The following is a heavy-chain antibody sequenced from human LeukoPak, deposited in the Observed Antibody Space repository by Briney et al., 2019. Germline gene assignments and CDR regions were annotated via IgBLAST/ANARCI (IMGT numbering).Heavy chain of an antibody. CDR1: GGSFSRYY. V-gene: IGHV4-34*01. J-gene: IGHJ4*03. D-gene: IGHD5-24*01. CDR3: ARGATISETGYFDF. CDR2: IDHRGDT. Sequence: SETLSLTCAVYGGSFSRYYWSWIRQSPGKGLEWIAEIDHRGDTNYNPSVKSRVTISVDTSKSQFSLKMRSLSAADTALYYCARGATISETGYFDFWGQGTLVTVSS.